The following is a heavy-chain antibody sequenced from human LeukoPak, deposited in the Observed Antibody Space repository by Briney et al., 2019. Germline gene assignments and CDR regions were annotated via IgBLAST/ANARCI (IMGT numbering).Heavy chain of an antibody. CDR2: ITSSSSYI. CDR3: AKDSAMGFYYYYMDV. V-gene: IGHV3-21*04. CDR1: GFTFSSYG. D-gene: IGHD5-18*01. Sequence: GGSLRLSCAASGFTFSSYGMHWVRQAPGKGLEWVSSITSSSSYIYYSDSVKGRFTISRDNAKNSMYLQMNSLRAEDTAVYYCAKDSAMGFYYYYMDVWGKGTTVTISS. J-gene: IGHJ6*03.